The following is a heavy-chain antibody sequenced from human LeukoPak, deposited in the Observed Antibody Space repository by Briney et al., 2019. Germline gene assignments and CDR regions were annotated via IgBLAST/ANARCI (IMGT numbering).Heavy chain of an antibody. V-gene: IGHV4-4*07. CDR2: IYTSGST. Sequence: SETLSLTCTVSGGSISSYYWSWIRQPAGKGLEWIGRIYTSGSTNYNPSLKSRVTMSVDTSKNQFSLELSSVTAADTAVYYCARTFVYTTVGRFDPWGQGTLVTVSS. J-gene: IGHJ5*02. D-gene: IGHD5/OR15-5a*01. CDR1: GGSISSYY. CDR3: ARTFVYTTVGRFDP.